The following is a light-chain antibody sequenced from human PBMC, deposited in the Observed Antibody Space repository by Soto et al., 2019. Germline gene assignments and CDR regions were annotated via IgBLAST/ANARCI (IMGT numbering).Light chain of an antibody. CDR2: DVT. J-gene: IGLJ1*01. CDR3: CAYAGRFV. V-gene: IGLV2-11*01. CDR1: SSDVGGYNY. Sequence: QSVLTQPRSVSGSPGQSVTISCTGPSSDVGGYNYVSWYQHHPGKAPKVMIYDVTKRPSGVPDRFSGSKSGNTASLTISGLQADDEADYYCCAYAGRFVFGTGTKLTVL.